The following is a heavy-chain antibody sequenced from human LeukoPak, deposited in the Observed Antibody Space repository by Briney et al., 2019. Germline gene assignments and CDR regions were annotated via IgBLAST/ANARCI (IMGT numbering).Heavy chain of an antibody. Sequence: SETLSLTCAVYGGSFSAYYWSWIRQPPGKGLEWIGEINHSGSTNYNPSLKSRVTISVDTSKNQFSLKLTSVIAADTAMYYCTRGPYSNLGRFDPWGQGTLVTVSS. CDR3: TRGPYSNLGRFDP. CDR1: GGSFSAYY. CDR2: INHSGST. J-gene: IGHJ5*02. D-gene: IGHD4-11*01. V-gene: IGHV4-34*01.